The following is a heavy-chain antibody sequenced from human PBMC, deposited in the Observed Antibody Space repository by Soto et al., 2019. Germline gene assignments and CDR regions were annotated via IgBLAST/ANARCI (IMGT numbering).Heavy chain of an antibody. CDR3: ARRVNYYYGMDV. Sequence: SETLSLTCTVSGGSISSYYWSWIRQPPGKGLEWIGYIYYSGSTNYNPSLKSRVTISVDTSKNQFSLKLSSVTAADTAVYYCARRVNYYYGMDVWGQGTTVTVSS. CDR1: GGSISSYY. V-gene: IGHV4-59*08. J-gene: IGHJ6*02. CDR2: IYYSGST.